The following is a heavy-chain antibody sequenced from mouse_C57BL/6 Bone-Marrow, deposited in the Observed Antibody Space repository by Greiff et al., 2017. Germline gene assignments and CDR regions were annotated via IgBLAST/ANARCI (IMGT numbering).Heavy chain of an antibody. Sequence: VKLVESGAELARPGASVQLSCKASGYTFTSYGISWVKQRTGPGLEWIGEIYPRSGNTYYNEKFKGKATLTADKSSSTAYMELHSLTSADSEVYFCERGGIYSNYEAYWGQGTLVTVSA. CDR1: GYTFTSYG. CDR2: IYPRSGNT. D-gene: IGHD2-5*01. V-gene: IGHV1-81*01. CDR3: ERGGIYSNYEAY. J-gene: IGHJ3*01.